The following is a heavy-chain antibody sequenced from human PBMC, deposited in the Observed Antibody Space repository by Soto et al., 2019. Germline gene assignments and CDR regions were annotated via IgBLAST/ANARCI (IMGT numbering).Heavy chain of an antibody. CDR2: ISGYSGHT. Sequence: QVQLVQSGAEVKKPGASVKVSCKASGYTFSSYGISWVRQAPGQGLEWMGWISGYSGHTYYAQKFQGRVTMTKDTSTNTVYMELRSLRSDDTAVYYCAREWDNKSEHSSGWYDDFWGQGTLVTVSS. CDR1: GYTFSSYG. V-gene: IGHV1-18*01. D-gene: IGHD6-19*01. CDR3: AREWDNKSEHSSGWYDDF. J-gene: IGHJ4*02.